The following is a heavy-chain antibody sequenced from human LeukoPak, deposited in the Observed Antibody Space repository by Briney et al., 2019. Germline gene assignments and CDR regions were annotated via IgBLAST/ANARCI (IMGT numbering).Heavy chain of an antibody. V-gene: IGHV3-21*04. CDR1: GFTFSSYS. CDR2: ISSSSSYI. D-gene: IGHD5/OR15-5a*01. J-gene: IGHJ4*02. CDR3: AKTPTRGTLRLFFKY. Sequence: GGSLRLSCAASGFTFSSYSMNWVRQAPGKGLEWVSSISSSSSYIYYADSVKGRFTISRDNAKNSLYLQMNSLRAEDTAVYYCAKTPTRGTLRLFFKYWGQGTLVTVPS.